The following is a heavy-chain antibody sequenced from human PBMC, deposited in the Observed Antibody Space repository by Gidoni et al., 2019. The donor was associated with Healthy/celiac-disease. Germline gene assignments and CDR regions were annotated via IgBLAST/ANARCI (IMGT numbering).Heavy chain of an antibody. CDR1: GVSFSGYY. Sequence: QVQLQQWGAGLLKPSETLSLTCAVYGVSFSGYYWSWIRQPPGKGLEWSGEINHSGSTNYNPSLKSRVTISVDTSKNQFSLKLSSVTAADTAVYYCARGGRRWLQLRDGYFQHWGQGTLVTVSS. CDR3: ARGGRRWLQLRDGYFQH. CDR2: INHSGST. D-gene: IGHD5-12*01. V-gene: IGHV4-34*01. J-gene: IGHJ1*01.